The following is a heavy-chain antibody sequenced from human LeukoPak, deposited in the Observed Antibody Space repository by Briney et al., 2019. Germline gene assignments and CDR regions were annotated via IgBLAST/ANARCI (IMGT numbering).Heavy chain of an antibody. CDR3: ARRAVSGYYTPYYFDY. D-gene: IGHD3-3*01. J-gene: IGHJ4*02. Sequence: GESLQISCKGFGYNFRDYWIGWVRQMPGKGLEWMGIIYPGDSDTRYSPSFQGQVTISADKSISTAYLQWSSLKASDTAMYYCARRAVSGYYTPYYFDYWGQGTLVTVSS. CDR1: GYNFRDYW. V-gene: IGHV5-51*01. CDR2: IYPGDSDT.